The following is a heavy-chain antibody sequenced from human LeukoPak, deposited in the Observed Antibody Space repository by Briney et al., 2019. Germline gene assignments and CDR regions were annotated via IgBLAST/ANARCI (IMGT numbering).Heavy chain of an antibody. CDR3: ARSLNWGATFDY. CDR1: GGSISSSSYY. Sequence: PSETLSLTCTVSGGSISSSSYYWGWIRQPPGKGLEWIGSIYYSGSTYYNPSLKSRVTISVDTSKSQFSLKLTSVTAADTAVYYCARSLNWGATFDYWGQGTLVTVSS. V-gene: IGHV4-39*07. J-gene: IGHJ4*02. CDR2: IYYSGST. D-gene: IGHD7-27*01.